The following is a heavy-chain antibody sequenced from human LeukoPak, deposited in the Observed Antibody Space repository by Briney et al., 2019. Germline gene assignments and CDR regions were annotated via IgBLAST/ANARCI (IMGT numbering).Heavy chain of an antibody. CDR2: ISGSGGST. CDR3: AKATGRGYCYGSGTHAFDI. J-gene: IGHJ3*02. Sequence: GGSLRLSCAASGFTFSSYAMSWVRQAPGKGLEWVSAISGSGGSTYYADSVKGRFTISRDNSKNTLYLQMNSLRAEDTAVYYCAKATGRGYCYGSGTHAFDIWGQGTMVTVSS. D-gene: IGHD3-10*01. V-gene: IGHV3-23*01. CDR1: GFTFSSYA.